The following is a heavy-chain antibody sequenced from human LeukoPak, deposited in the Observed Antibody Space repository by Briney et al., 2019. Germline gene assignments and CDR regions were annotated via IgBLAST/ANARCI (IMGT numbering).Heavy chain of an antibody. D-gene: IGHD4-17*01. J-gene: IGHJ6*02. CDR3: TRSRGDYDTWRYYCGMDV. CDR1: GFTFCDYA. V-gene: IGHV3-49*04. CDR2: IRSKAYGGTT. Sequence: GGSLRLSCTASGFTFCDYAMSGVRQAPGKGVEGVGFIRSKAYGGTTEYAASVKGRFTISRDDSKSIAYLQMNSLKTEDTAVYYCTRSRGDYDTWRYYCGMDVWGQGTTVTVSS.